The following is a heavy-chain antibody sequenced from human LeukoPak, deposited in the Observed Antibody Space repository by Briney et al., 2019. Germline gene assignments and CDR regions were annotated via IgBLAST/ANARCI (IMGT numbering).Heavy chain of an antibody. CDR1: GFIFNTYA. D-gene: IGHD1-26*01. V-gene: IGHV3-23*01. CDR2: ISDTGRTT. J-gene: IGHJ4*02. CDR3: AKDHDNTDYYYFFDS. Sequence: GGSLRLSCAASGFIFNTYAMNCVRQAPGKGLECVSGISDTGRTTYYTDSVKGRFTISRDNSKNTLHLQMNSLRAEDTALYFCAKDHDNTDYYYFFDSWGQGTLVTVSS.